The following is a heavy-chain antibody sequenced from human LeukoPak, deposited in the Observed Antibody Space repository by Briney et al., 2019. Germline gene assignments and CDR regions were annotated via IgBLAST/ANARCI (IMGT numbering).Heavy chain of an antibody. D-gene: IGHD6-6*01. CDR2: ISYDGSNK. Sequence: PGRSLRLSCAASGFTFSSYAMHWVRQAPGKGLEWVAVISYDGSNKYYADSVKGRFTISRDNSKNTLYLQMNSLRAEDTAVYYCARDLSQLGPIDYWGQGTLVTVSS. CDR3: ARDLSQLGPIDY. CDR1: GFTFSSYA. J-gene: IGHJ4*02. V-gene: IGHV3-30-3*01.